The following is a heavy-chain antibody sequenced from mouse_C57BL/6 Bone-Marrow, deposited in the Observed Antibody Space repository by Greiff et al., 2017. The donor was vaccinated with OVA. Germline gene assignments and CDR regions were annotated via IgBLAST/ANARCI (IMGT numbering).Heavy chain of an antibody. Sequence: VKLQQSGAELVKPGASVKMSCKASGYTFTSYGITWVKQRPGKGLEWVGDIYSGSGSTENNEQVKSKATLTVHTPSSTAYMPLRSLTSEDSAVYYCARSGHRAMDYWGQGTSVTVSS. CDR1: GYTFTSYG. CDR3: ARSGHRAMDY. V-gene: IGHV1-55*01. CDR2: IYSGSGST. D-gene: IGHD3-1*01. J-gene: IGHJ4*01.